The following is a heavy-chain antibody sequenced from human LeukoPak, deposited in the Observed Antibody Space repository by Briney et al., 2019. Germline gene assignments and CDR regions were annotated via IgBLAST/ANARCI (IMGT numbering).Heavy chain of an antibody. J-gene: IGHJ4*02. D-gene: IGHD1-1*01. V-gene: IGHV3-64D*09. CDR2: INNNGGST. CDR1: GFTFSNYS. CDR3: VKDPRGTLQPSTFDS. Sequence: QPGGSLRLSCSASGFTFSNYSIHWVRRAPGRGLQYVSGINNNGGSTYYADSVKGRFTISRDNSKNTLHLQMTSLRLEDTAVYYCVKDPRGTLQPSTFDSWGQGSLVTVSS.